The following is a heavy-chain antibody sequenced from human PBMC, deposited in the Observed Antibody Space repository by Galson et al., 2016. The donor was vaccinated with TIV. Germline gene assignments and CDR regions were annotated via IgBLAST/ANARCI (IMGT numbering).Heavy chain of an antibody. CDR3: ARHQPGYRRRFHPPPGGMDV. CDR2: IFYSGST. J-gene: IGHJ6*02. CDR1: GGSISPHY. V-gene: IGHV4-59*08. Sequence: ETLSLTCTVSGGSISPHYWNWIRQPPGKGLEWIGYIFYSGSTNYNPSLKSRLTISLDTSKNQFSLKLSPVTAADPAVYYCARHQPGYRRRFHPPPGGMDVWGQGAAVNVS. D-gene: IGHD6-13*01.